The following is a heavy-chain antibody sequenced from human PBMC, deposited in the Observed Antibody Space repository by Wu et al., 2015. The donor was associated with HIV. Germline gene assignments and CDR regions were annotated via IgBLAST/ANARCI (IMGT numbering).Heavy chain of an antibody. V-gene: IGHV1-18*01. D-gene: IGHD5-12*01. Sequence: HVHLVQSGAEVKKPGASVKVSCKASGYRFTSHGISWVRQAPGQGLEWMGWISTYNGNRNYVQKFQGRATMTTDTSTSTAYMELRSLRSDDTAVYYCARDDDSGYDSDWFDPWGQGTLVTVSS. CDR2: ISTYNGNR. CDR1: GYRFTSHG. CDR3: ARDDDSGYDSDWFDP. J-gene: IGHJ5*02.